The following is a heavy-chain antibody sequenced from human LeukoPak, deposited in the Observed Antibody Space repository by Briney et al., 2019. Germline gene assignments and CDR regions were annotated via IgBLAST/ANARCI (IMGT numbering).Heavy chain of an antibody. CDR1: GSTFSSYA. V-gene: IGHV3-23*01. CDR2: ISGSGGST. CDR3: AKGAVYYYGSGSSVPVDV. J-gene: IGHJ6*02. Sequence: GGSLRLSCAASGSTFSSYAMSWVRQAPERGLEWVSAISGSGGSTYYADSVNGRFTISRDNSKNTLYLQMNSLRAEDTGVYYCAKGAVYYYGSGSSVPVDVWGQGTTVTVSS. D-gene: IGHD3-10*01.